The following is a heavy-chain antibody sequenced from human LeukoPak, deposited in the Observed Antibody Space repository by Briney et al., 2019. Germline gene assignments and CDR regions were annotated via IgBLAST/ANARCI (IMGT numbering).Heavy chain of an antibody. CDR2: IYHSGST. J-gene: IGHJ4*02. Sequence: SETLSLTCTVSGYSISSNYYWGWIRQPPGKGLEWIGSIYHSGSTYYNPSLKSRVTISVDTSKNQFSLKLSSVTAADTAVYYCARALPTDDSSRRGGDYWGQGTLVTVSS. CDR3: ARALPTDDSSRRGGDY. V-gene: IGHV4-38-2*02. D-gene: IGHD6-13*01. CDR1: GYSISSNYY.